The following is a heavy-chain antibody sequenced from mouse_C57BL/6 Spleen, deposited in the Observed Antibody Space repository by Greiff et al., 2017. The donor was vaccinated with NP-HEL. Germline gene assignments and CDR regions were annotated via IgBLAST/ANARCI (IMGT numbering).Heavy chain of an antibody. V-gene: IGHV1-82*01. CDR3: ARETIALRYFDY. CDR2: IYPGDGDT. D-gene: IGHD2-12*01. Sequence: VQLQQSGPVLVKPGASVKISCKASGYAFSSSWMNWVKQRPGKGLEWIGRIYPGDGDTNYNGKFKGKATLTADKSSSTAYMQLSSLTSEDSAVYFCARETIALRYFDYWGQGTTLTVSS. CDR1: GYAFSSSW. J-gene: IGHJ2*01.